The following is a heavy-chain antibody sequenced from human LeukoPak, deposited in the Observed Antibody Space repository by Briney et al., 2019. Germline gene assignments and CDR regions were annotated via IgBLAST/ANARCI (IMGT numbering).Heavy chain of an antibody. CDR3: ASRPRADIGPLDF. J-gene: IGHJ4*02. V-gene: IGHV3-23*01. Sequence: GGSLRLSCAASGFTFSDYAMSWVRQAPGKGLEWVSSITGSGSRTYYTDSVKGRFTISRDNSKNTLYLQMNSLRADETAVYYCASRPRADIGPLDFWGQGTRVTVSS. CDR2: ITGSGSRT. CDR1: GFTFSDYA. D-gene: IGHD1-14*01.